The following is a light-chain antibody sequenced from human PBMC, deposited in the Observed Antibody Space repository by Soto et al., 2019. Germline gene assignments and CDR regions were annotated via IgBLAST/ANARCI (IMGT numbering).Light chain of an antibody. CDR1: TGTIAGHF. V-gene: IGLV6-57*01. J-gene: IGLJ2*01. CDR2: END. Sequence: NFMLTQPHSVSESPGKTVTISCTRNTGTIAGHFVQWYQQRPGSSPTIVIYENDQRPSGVPDRFSGSIDSSSNSASLTISELETEDEADYYCQSYDRNSPAVVFGGGTKVTVL. CDR3: QSYDRNSPAVV.